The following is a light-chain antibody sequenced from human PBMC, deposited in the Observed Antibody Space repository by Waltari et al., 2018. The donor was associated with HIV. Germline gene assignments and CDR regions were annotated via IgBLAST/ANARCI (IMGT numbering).Light chain of an antibody. Sequence: QSALTQPASVSGSPGQSITISCTGTSSDVGGYNSVYWYQQHPGKAPKLMIYDVSKRPSGVSNRFSGSKSGNTASLTISGLQAEDEADYYCCSYAGSSTLVFGGGTKLTVL. V-gene: IGLV2-23*02. J-gene: IGLJ2*01. CDR1: SSDVGGYNS. CDR3: CSYAGSSTLV. CDR2: DVS.